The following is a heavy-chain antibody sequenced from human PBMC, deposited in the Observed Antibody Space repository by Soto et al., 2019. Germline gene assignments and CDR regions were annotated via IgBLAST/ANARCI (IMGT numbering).Heavy chain of an antibody. CDR1: GDSISSGGSY. CDR2: IFYSGSS. CDR3: ARDVAVVVSTYYYYGMDG. Sequence: PSETLSLTCTVSGDSISSGGSYWNWIRQRPGKGLEWMGYIFYSGSSYYTPSLRGRVTISADTSKNQFYLKLSSVTAADTAVYYCARDVAVVVSTYYYYGMDGWGQGTTVTVSS. J-gene: IGHJ6*02. V-gene: IGHV4-31*03. D-gene: IGHD2-21*01.